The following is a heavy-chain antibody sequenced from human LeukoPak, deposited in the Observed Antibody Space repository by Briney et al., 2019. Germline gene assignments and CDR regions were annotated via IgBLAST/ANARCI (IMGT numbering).Heavy chain of an antibody. CDR1: GFTVSTKY. V-gene: IGHV3-53*01. D-gene: IGHD3-10*01. CDR3: ARVGDHYHSYVDL. Sequence: QPGGSLTLSCAASGFTVSTKYMSWVRQAPGKGLEWVSIIYSGESTYYAESVKGRFIVSRDNSKNTLYLQMNSLRVDDTAVYSCARVGDHYHSYVDLWGLVTLVTVS. CDR2: IYSGEST. J-gene: IGHJ2*01.